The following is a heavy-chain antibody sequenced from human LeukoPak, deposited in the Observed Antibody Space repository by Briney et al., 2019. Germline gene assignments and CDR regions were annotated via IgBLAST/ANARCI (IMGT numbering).Heavy chain of an antibody. J-gene: IGHJ6*03. CDR3: ASRIAVAGNPYYYYMDV. CDR2: IYYSGST. V-gene: IGHV4-39*01. D-gene: IGHD6-19*01. CDR1: GGSISSSSYY. Sequence: SETLSLTCTVSGGSISSSSYYWGWIRQPPGKGLEWIGSIYYSGSTYYNPSLKSRVTISVDTSKNQFSLKLSSVTAADTAVYYCASRIAVAGNPYYYYMDVWGKGTTVTVSS.